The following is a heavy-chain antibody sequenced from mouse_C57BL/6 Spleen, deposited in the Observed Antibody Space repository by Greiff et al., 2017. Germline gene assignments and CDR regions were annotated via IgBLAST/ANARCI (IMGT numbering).Heavy chain of an antibody. J-gene: IGHJ3*01. V-gene: IGHV2-2*01. CDR1: GFSLTSYG. D-gene: IGHD1-1*01. CDR3: ARNYDYGSSPWFAY. Sequence: VHLVESGPGLVQPSQSLSITCTVSGFSLTSYGVHWVRQSPGKGLEWLGVIWSGGSTDYNAAFISRLSISKDNSKSQVFFKMNSLQADDTAIYYCARNYDYGSSPWFAYWGQGTLVTVSA. CDR2: IWSGGST.